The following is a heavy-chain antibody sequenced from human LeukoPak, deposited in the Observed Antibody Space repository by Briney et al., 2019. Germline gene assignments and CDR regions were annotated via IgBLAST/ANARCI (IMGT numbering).Heavy chain of an antibody. V-gene: IGHV4-34*01. CDR1: GGSFSGYY. Sequence: PSVTLSLTCAVYGGSFSGYYWSWIRQPPGKGLEWIGEINHSGSTNYNPSLKSRVTISVDTFKNQFSLKLSSVTAADTAVYYCARGRNDYVWGSYRPFDYWGQGTLVTVSS. J-gene: IGHJ4*02. CDR2: INHSGST. D-gene: IGHD3-16*02. CDR3: ARGRNDYVWGSYRPFDY.